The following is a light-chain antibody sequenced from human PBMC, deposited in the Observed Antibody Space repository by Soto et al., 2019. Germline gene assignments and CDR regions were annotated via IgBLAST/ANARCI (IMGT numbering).Light chain of an antibody. CDR3: QQSYNFPRT. CDR2: SAS. Sequence: DIQLTQSPSSLSASVGDRVTITCRASQSISNFLNWYQQKPGQAPKLLISSASNVQSAVPSRFSGRGSGTEFTLTISGLQPEDSASYCCQQSYNFPRTFGQGTKVDIK. CDR1: QSISNF. V-gene: IGKV1-39*01. J-gene: IGKJ1*01.